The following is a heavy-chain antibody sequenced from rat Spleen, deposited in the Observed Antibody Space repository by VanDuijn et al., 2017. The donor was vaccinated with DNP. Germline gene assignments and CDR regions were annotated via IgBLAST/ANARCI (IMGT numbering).Heavy chain of an antibody. D-gene: IGHD1-3*01. CDR1: GFTFSTFP. V-gene: IGHV5-46*01. Sequence: EVQLVESGGGLVQPGRSMKLSCAASGFTFSTFPMAWVRQAPTKGLEWVATMSTSGTVTYYRDSVRGRFTISRDNAKSTLYLQMDSLRSEDMATYYCATGGYGSYVDYWGQGVMVTVSS. CDR3: ATGGYGSYVDY. CDR2: MSTSGTVT. J-gene: IGHJ2*01.